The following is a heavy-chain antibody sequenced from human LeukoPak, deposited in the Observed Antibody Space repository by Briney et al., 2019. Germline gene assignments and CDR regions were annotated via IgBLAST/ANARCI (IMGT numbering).Heavy chain of an antibody. V-gene: IGHV4-59*01. D-gene: IGHD6-19*01. J-gene: IGHJ5*02. CDR2: IYYSGST. Sequence: PSETLSLTCTVSGGSISSYYWSWIRQPPGKGLEWIGYIYYSGSTNYNPSLKSRVTISVDTSKNQFSLKLSSVTAADTAVYYCARAYSSGFGSWFGPWGQGTLVTVSS. CDR3: ARAYSSGFGSWFGP. CDR1: GGSISSYY.